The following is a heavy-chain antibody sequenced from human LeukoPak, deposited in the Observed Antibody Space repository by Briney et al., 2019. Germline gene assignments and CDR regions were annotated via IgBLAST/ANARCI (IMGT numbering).Heavy chain of an antibody. CDR3: ARLLRSVTTSAIWYFDL. Sequence: SETLSLTCTVSGDSITSNYWSWIRQPPGKGLEWIGYIFYSGNTNYNPSLKSRVTISLDMSKTQFSLKLSSVTAADTAVYYCARLLRSVTTSAIWYFDLWGRGTLVTVSS. J-gene: IGHJ2*01. V-gene: IGHV4-59*08. CDR1: GDSITSNY. D-gene: IGHD4-17*01. CDR2: IFYSGNT.